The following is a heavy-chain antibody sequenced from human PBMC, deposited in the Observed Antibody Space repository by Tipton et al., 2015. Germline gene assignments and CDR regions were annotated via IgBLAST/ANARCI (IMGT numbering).Heavy chain of an antibody. CDR2: VSNSGST. D-gene: IGHD2-2*01. CDR1: GVSTNTYY. CDR3: ARGTVVVPAAFDY. V-gene: IGHV4-4*07. J-gene: IGHJ4*02. Sequence: TLSLTCNVSGVSTNTYYWSWIRQPAGKGLEWIGHVSNSGSTNYNPSLKSRVTISVDTSKNQFSLKLSSVTAADTAVYYCARGTVVVPAAFDYWGQGTLVTVSS.